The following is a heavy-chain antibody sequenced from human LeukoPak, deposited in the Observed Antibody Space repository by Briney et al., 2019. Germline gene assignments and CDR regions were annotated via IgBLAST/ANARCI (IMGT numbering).Heavy chain of an antibody. CDR3: ARDLTYSSSWYASLYYYYYGMDV. CDR1: GYTFTGYY. Sequence: ASVKVSCKASGYTFTGYYMHWVRQAPGQGLEWMGWISPNSGGTNYAQRFQGRVTMTRDTSISTAYMELSRLRSDDTAVYYCARDLTYSSSWYASLYYYYYGMDVWGQGTTVTVSS. D-gene: IGHD6-13*01. V-gene: IGHV1-2*02. CDR2: ISPNSGGT. J-gene: IGHJ6*02.